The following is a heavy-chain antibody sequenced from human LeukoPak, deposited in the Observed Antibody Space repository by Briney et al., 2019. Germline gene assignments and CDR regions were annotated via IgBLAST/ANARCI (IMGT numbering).Heavy chain of an antibody. Sequence: GGSLRLSCAASGFTFSGSAMHWVRQASGKGLEWVGRIRSKANSYATAYAASVKGRFTISRDDSKNTAYLQMNSLKTEDTAVYYCTKGFGELAIWGQGTMVTVSS. J-gene: IGHJ3*02. D-gene: IGHD3-10*01. CDR1: GFTFSGSA. CDR3: TKGFGELAI. V-gene: IGHV3-73*01. CDR2: IRSKANSYAT.